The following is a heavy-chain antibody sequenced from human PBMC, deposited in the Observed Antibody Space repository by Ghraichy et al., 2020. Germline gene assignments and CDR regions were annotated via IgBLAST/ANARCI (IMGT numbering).Heavy chain of an antibody. CDR1: GGSISSYY. Sequence: SETLSLTCTVSGGSISSYYWSWIRQPPGKGLEWIGYIYYSGSTNYNPSLKSRVTISVDTSKNQFSLKLSSVTAADTAVYYCARHRWETPPGAFDIWGQGTMVTVSS. J-gene: IGHJ3*02. CDR3: ARHRWETPPGAFDI. CDR2: IYYSGST. D-gene: IGHD1-26*01. V-gene: IGHV4-59*08.